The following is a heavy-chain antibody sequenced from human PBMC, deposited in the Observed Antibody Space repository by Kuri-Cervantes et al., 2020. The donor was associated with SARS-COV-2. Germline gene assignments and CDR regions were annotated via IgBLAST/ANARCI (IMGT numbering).Heavy chain of an antibody. CDR2: ISAYNGNT. Sequence: ASVKVSCKASGYTFTSYGISWVRQAPGQGLEWMGWISAYNGNTNYAQKLQGRATMTTDTSTSTVYMELSSLTSEDTAIYYCYCAPKEGFDSWGQGTLVTVSS. V-gene: IGHV1-18*01. D-gene: IGHD2-21*01. J-gene: IGHJ4*02. CDR3: YCAPKEGFDS. CDR1: GYTFTSYG.